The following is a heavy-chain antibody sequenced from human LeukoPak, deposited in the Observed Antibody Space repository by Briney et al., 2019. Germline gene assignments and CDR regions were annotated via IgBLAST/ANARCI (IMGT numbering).Heavy chain of an antibody. CDR3: ARGDSSGYYFPE. J-gene: IGHJ4*02. D-gene: IGHD3-22*01. CDR1: GGSFSGYY. V-gene: IGHV4-34*01. Sequence: SETLSLTCAVYGGSFSGYYWSWIRQPPGKGLEWIGDINYSGSTNYNPSLKSRVTISVDTSKNQFSLKLSSVTAADTAVYYCARGDSSGYYFPEGGEGTLVTLS. CDR2: INYSGST.